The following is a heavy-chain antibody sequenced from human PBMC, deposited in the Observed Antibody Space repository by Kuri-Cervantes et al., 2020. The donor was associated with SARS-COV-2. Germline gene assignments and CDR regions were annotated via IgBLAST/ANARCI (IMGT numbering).Heavy chain of an antibody. CDR2: IKQDGSEK. J-gene: IGHJ6*03. V-gene: IGHV3-7*01. CDR1: GFTFSSYW. Sequence: GGSLRLSCAASGFTFSSYWMSWVRQAPGKGLEWVANIKQDGSEKYYVDSGKGRFTISRDNAKNSLYLQMNSPRAEDTAVYYCARDQSDSSGWYAEEDYYYYVDVWGKGTTVTVSS. D-gene: IGHD6-19*01. CDR3: ARDQSDSSGWYAEEDYYYYVDV.